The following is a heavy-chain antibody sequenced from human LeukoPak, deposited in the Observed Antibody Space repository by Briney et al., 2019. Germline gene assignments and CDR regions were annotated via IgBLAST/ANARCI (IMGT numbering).Heavy chain of an antibody. V-gene: IGHV4-39*01. Sequence: SETLSLTCTVSGGSITSSIYYCGWIRQPPGKGLEWIGSIYYSGTTYYNPSLKSRVTISVDTSKNQFSLKVTSVTAADTAVYYCAKTYDLLTGYSAFDSWGEGTLVTVSS. D-gene: IGHD3-9*01. CDR3: AKTYDLLTGYSAFDS. J-gene: IGHJ5*01. CDR1: GGSITSSIYY. CDR2: IYYSGTT.